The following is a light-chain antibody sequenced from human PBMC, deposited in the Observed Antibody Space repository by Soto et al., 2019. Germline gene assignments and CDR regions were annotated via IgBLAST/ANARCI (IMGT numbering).Light chain of an antibody. V-gene: IGLV2-14*01. J-gene: IGLJ3*02. CDR1: SSDVGAYIQ. CDR2: DAS. CDR3: CSYTSSNTWV. Sequence: QSALTQPASVSGSPGQSLTISCTGTSSDVGAYIQLSWYQQHPGKAPKLMIHDASRRPSGVPSRFSGSKSGNTASLTISGLQTEDEADYYCCSYTSSNTWVFGGGTKLTVL.